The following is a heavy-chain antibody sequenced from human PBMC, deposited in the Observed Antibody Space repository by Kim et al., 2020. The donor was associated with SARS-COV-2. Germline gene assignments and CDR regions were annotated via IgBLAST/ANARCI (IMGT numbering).Heavy chain of an antibody. V-gene: IGHV3-30*01. J-gene: IGHJ4*02. CDR3: AREFRRQRGSSSLWY. D-gene: IGHD6-6*01. Sequence: SVKGRFTSSRDNSKNTLYLQMNSLRAEDTGVYYCAREFRRQRGSSSLWYWGQGTLVTVSS.